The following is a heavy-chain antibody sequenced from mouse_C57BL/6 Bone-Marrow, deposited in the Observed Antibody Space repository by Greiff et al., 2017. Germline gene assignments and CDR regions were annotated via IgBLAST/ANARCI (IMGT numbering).Heavy chain of an antibody. CDR2: IWSGGST. CDR1: GFSLTSYG. CDR3: ARNYDYDTGYYAMDY. J-gene: IGHJ4*01. D-gene: IGHD2-4*01. V-gene: IGHV2-2*01. Sequence: VMLVESGPGLVQPSQSLSITCTVSGFSLTSYGVHWVRQSPGKGLEWLGVIWSGGSTDYNAAFISRLSISKDNSKSQVFFKMNSLQADDTAIYYCARNYDYDTGYYAMDYWGQGTSVTVSA.